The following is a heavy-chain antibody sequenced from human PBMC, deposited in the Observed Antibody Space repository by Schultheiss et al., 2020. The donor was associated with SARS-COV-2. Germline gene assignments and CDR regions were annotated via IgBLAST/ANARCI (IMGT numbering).Heavy chain of an antibody. CDR1: GFTFSDYY. J-gene: IGHJ3*02. V-gene: IGHV3-11*04. CDR2: ISSSGSTI. Sequence: GGSLRLSCAASGFTFSDYYMSWIRQAPGKGLEWVSYISSSGSTIYYADSVKGRFTISRHNSKNTLYLQMNSLRAEDTAVYYCARDLTFRGSSGWIAPSAFDIWGQGTMVTVSS. D-gene: IGHD6-19*01. CDR3: ARDLTFRGSSGWIAPSAFDI.